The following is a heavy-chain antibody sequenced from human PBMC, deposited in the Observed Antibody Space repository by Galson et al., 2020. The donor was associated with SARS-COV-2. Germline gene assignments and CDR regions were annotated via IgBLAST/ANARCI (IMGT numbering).Heavy chain of an antibody. CDR1: GFTFSSYA. Sequence: GESLKISCAASGFTFSSYAMSWVRQAPGKGLEWVSAISGSGGSTYYADSVKGRFTISRDNSKNTLYLQMNSLRAEDTAVYYFAKGRPSSGWLSVGYWGQGTLVTVS. D-gene: IGHD6-19*01. CDR3: AKGRPSSGWLSVGY. CDR2: ISGSGGST. J-gene: IGHJ4*03. V-gene: IGHV3-23*01.